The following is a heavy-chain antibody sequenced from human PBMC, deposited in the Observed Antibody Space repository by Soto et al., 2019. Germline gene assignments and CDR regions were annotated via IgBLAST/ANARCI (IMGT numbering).Heavy chain of an antibody. CDR1: GGSFSGYC. Sequence: SETLSLTWVVYGGSFSGYCWSWIRQPPGKGLEWFGEINDSGSTNYNRSFKSRVTIVVDTSKNQFSLKLSPVTAADTAVYYCGRDQSANWFNPCGQGALVTVSS. J-gene: IGHJ5*02. CDR3: GRDQSANWFNP. V-gene: IGHV4-34*01. CDR2: INDSGST.